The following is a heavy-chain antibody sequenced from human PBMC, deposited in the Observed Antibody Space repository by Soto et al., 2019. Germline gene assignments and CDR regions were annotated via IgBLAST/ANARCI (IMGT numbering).Heavy chain of an antibody. V-gene: IGHV2-5*01. CDR2: IYWNDDK. Sequence: QITLKESGPTLVKPTQTLTLTCTFSGFSLSTSGVGVGWIRQPPGKALEWLALIYWNDDKRYSPSLKSRLTITKDTYKNQVVLTMTNMDPVETATYDCAHSGGEYGAKPKRFDYWGTGTLVTVSS. CDR1: GFSLSTSGVG. CDR3: AHSGGEYGAKPKRFDY. J-gene: IGHJ4*02. D-gene: IGHD4-17*01.